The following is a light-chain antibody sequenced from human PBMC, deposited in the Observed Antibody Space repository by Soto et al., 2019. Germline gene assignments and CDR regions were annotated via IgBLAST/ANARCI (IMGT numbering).Light chain of an antibody. CDR3: QTWGTGIQV. Sequence: QSVPTQSPSASASLGSSVKLTCTLSSGHSRYAISWHQQQPEKGPRHMMNLNSDGSHSKGDGIPDRFSGSSSGAERYFTISSLQSEDETDYYCQTWGTGIQVFGGGTKVTVL. CDR1: SGHSRYA. J-gene: IGLJ3*02. V-gene: IGLV4-69*01. CDR2: LNSDGSH.